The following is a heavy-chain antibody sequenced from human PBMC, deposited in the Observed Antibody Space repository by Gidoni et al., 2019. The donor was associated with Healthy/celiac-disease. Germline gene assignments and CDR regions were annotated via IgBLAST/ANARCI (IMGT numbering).Heavy chain of an antibody. D-gene: IGHD3-22*01. CDR1: GYTFTGYY. CDR2: INPNSGGT. V-gene: IGHV1-2*02. CDR3: AREAYYYDSSGDRPFDY. Sequence: QVQLVQSGAEVKKPGASVKVSCKASGYTFTGYYMHWVRQAPGQGLEWMGWINPNSGGTNYAQTFQGRVTMTRDTSISTAYMELSRLRSDDTAVYYCAREAYYYDSSGDRPFDYWGQGTLVTVSS. J-gene: IGHJ4*02.